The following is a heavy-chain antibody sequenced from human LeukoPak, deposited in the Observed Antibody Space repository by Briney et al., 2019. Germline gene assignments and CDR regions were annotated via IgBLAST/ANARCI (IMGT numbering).Heavy chain of an antibody. J-gene: IGHJ4*02. CDR1: GGTFSSYA. V-gene: IGHV1-69*06. Sequence: WASVKVSCKASGGTFSSYAISWVRQAPGQGLEWMGGIIPIFGTANYAQKFQGRVTMTEDTSTDTAYMELSSLRSEDTAVYYCATRGYDSSGPFDYWGQGTLVTVSS. CDR2: IIPIFGTA. D-gene: IGHD3-22*01. CDR3: ATRGYDSSGPFDY.